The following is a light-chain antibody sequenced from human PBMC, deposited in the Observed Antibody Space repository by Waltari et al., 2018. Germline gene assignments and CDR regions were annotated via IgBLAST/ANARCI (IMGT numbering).Light chain of an antibody. Sequence: NVLLTQPHSVSESPGKTVTISCTRSSGSIASNHVQWSQQRPGSAPTIVIYADDQRPSGAPDRFSGSIASSSNSASLTISGLKTEDEADYYCQTYDSTKIHVVFGGGTKLTVL. CDR3: QTYDSTKIHVV. J-gene: IGLJ2*01. CDR1: SGSIASNH. V-gene: IGLV6-57*03. CDR2: ADD.